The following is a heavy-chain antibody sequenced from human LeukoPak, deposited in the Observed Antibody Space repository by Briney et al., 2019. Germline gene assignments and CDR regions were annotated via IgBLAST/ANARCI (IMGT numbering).Heavy chain of an antibody. J-gene: IGHJ5*02. CDR3: ARGNIVVVPPANWFDP. D-gene: IGHD2-2*01. CDR2: INPSGGST. CDR1: GYTFTSYY. V-gene: IGHV1-46*01. Sequence: GASVKVSRKASGYTFTSYYMHWVRQAPGQGLECMGIINPSGGSTSYAQKFQGRVTMTRDTSTSTVYMELSSLRSEDTAVYYCARGNIVVVPPANWFDPWGQGTLVTVSS.